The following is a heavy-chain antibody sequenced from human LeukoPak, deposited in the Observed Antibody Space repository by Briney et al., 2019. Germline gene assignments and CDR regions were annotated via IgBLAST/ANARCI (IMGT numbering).Heavy chain of an antibody. CDR3: ARGGVAYYDFWSGQNYYFDY. J-gene: IGHJ4*02. V-gene: IGHV3-23*01. D-gene: IGHD3-3*01. Sequence: PGGSLRLSCAASGFTFSSYAMSWVRQAPGKGLEWVSAISGSGGSTYYADSVKGRFTISRDNSKNTLYLQMNSLRAEDTAVYYCARGGVAYYDFWSGQNYYFDYWGQGTLVTVSS. CDR1: GFTFSSYA. CDR2: ISGSGGST.